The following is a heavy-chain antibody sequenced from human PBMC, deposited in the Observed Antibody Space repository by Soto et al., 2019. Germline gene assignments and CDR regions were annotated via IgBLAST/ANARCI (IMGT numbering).Heavy chain of an antibody. D-gene: IGHD3-10*01. V-gene: IGHV2-5*01. CDR1: GFSLSTSGVG. CDR3: AHLLTYYYGSRVYYYGMDV. CDR2: IYWNDDK. Sequence: SGPTLVNPTQTLTLTCTFSGFSLSTSGVGVGWIRQPPGKALEWLALIYWNDDKRYSPSLKSRLTITKDTSKNQVVLTMTNMDPVDTATYYCAHLLTYYYGSRVYYYGMDVWGQRTKVTSP. J-gene: IGHJ6*02.